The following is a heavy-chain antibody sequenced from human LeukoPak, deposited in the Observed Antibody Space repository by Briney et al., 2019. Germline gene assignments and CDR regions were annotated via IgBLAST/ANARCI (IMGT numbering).Heavy chain of an antibody. D-gene: IGHD5-24*01. CDR1: GYSFTSYW. Sequence: GESLKISCKGSGYSFTSYWISWVRQMPGKGLEWMGRIDPSDSYTNYSPSFQGRVTFSADKSINTAYLQWSRLKASDTAMYYCAYMATGDYDFWGQGTLVTVSS. CDR2: IDPSDSYT. J-gene: IGHJ4*02. V-gene: IGHV5-10-1*01. CDR3: AYMATGDYDF.